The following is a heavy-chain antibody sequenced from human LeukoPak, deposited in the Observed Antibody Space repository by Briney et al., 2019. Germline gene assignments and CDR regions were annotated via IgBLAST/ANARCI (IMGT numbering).Heavy chain of an antibody. Sequence: GGSLRLSCAASGFTFRSYGMHWVRQAPGKGLEWVAVIWYDGSNKYYADSVKGRFTISRDNSKNTLYLQMNSLRAEDTAVYYCARQTDSSGWYNFDYWGQGTLVTVSS. V-gene: IGHV3-33*01. CDR2: IWYDGSNK. D-gene: IGHD6-19*01. J-gene: IGHJ4*02. CDR3: ARQTDSSGWYNFDY. CDR1: GFTFRSYG.